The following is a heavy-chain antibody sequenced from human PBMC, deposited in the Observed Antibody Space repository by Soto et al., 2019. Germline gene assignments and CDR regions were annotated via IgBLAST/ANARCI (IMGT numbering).Heavy chain of an antibody. CDR3: ARDSRGIAGTPTTIDY. J-gene: IGHJ4*02. CDR1: GGSISSGDYY. V-gene: IGHV4-30-4*01. D-gene: IGHD1-26*01. Sequence: SETLSLTCTVSGGSISSGDYYWSWIRQPPGKGLEWIGYIFYSGRSYNNPSLKSRVSISVGTSKNQFSLKLSSVTAADTAVYYCARDSRGIAGTPTTIDYWGQGSLVTVSS. CDR2: IFYSGRS.